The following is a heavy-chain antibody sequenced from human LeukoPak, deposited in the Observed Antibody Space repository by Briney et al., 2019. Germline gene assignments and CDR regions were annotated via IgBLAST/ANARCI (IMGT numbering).Heavy chain of an antibody. D-gene: IGHD3-22*01. J-gene: IGHJ4*02. V-gene: IGHV1-69*04. CDR1: GGTFSSYA. CDR3: ARDWHYYDSSGYLRYYFDY. CDR2: IIPILGIA. Sequence: SVKVSCKASGGTFSSYAISWVRQAPGQGLEWMGRIIPILGIANYAQKFQGRVTITADKSTSTAYMELSSLRSEDTAVYYCARDWHYYDSSGYLRYYFDYWGQGTLVTVSS.